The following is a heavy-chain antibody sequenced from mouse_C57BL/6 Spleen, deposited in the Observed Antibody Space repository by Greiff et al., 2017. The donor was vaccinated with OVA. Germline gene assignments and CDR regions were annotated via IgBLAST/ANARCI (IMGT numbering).Heavy chain of an antibody. CDR3: ARSGNYGSYYYAMDY. CDR2: IYPGDGDT. CDR1: GYAFSSYW. J-gene: IGHJ4*01. V-gene: IGHV1-80*01. Sequence: QVQLQQSGAELVKPGASVKISCKASGYAFSSYWMNWVKQRPGKGLEWIGQIYPGDGDTTYNGKFKGKATLTADKSSSTAYMQLSSLTSEDSAVYFCARSGNYGSYYYAMDYWGQGTSVTVSS. D-gene: IGHD1-1*01.